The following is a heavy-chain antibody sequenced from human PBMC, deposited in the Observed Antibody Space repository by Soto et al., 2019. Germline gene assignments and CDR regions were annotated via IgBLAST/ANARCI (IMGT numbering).Heavy chain of an antibody. D-gene: IGHD4-17*01. CDR1: GFTFSSYA. V-gene: IGHV3-64D*06. CDR3: ARRYGPGFDY. Sequence: GGSLRLSCAASGFTFSSYAMHWVRQAPGKGLEYVSAISSNGGSTYYADSVKGRFTISRDNSKNTLYLQMSSLRAEDTAVYYCARRYGPGFDYWGQGTLVTVSS. CDR2: ISSNGGST. J-gene: IGHJ4*02.